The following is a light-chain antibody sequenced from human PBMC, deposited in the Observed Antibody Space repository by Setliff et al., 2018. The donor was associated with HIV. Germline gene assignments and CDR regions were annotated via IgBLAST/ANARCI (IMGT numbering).Light chain of an antibody. J-gene: IGLJ1*01. CDR1: NSDIGSHDY. CDR2: SVT. Sequence: QSALTQPASVSGSPGQSITISCSGTNSDIGSHDYVSWYQQHPGKAPKLIIFSVTYRPSGVSDRFSGSKSGNTASLTISGLLAEDEADYYCFSYTSSGSYVFGTGTKSPS. CDR3: FSYTSSGSYV. V-gene: IGLV2-14*03.